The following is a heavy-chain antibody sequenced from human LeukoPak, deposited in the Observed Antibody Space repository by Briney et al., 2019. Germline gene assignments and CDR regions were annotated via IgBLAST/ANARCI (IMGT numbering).Heavy chain of an antibody. V-gene: IGHV3-11*05. J-gene: IGHJ4*02. Sequence: KSGGSLRLSCAASGFTSSDYYMSWIRQAPGKGLEWVSYISSSSSYTNYADSVKGRFTISRDNAKNSLYLQMNSLRAEDTAVYYCARVYCSGGSCYPLPDYWGQGTLVTVSS. CDR1: GFTSSDYY. D-gene: IGHD2-15*01. CDR3: ARVYCSGGSCYPLPDY. CDR2: ISSSSSYT.